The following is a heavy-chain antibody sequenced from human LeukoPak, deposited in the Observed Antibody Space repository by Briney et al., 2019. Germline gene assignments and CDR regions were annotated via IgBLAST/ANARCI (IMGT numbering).Heavy chain of an antibody. J-gene: IGHJ4*02. CDR3: AKYDYYDSSGYSCDY. Sequence: GGSLRLSCAASGFTFDDYDMSWVRQAPGKGLEWVSGINWNGGSTGYADSVKGRFTISRDNAKNSLYLQMNSLRAEDTAVYYCAKYDYYDSSGYSCDYWGQGTLVTVSS. CDR1: GFTFDDYD. V-gene: IGHV3-20*04. D-gene: IGHD3-22*01. CDR2: INWNGGST.